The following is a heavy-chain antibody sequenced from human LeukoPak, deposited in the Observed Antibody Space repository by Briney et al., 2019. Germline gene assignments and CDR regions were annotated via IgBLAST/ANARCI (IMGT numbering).Heavy chain of an antibody. V-gene: IGHV3-30*19. J-gene: IGHJ4*02. D-gene: IGHD3-10*01. CDR1: GFTFSSYG. CDR3: ARNEFSGFEF. Sequence: GGSLRLSCAASGFTFSSYGMHWVRQAPGKGLEWVAVISYDETDKQYADYVKGRFTISRDNSKNMMYLHMNSLRPDDTAVYYCARNEFSGFEFWGQGTLVAVSS. CDR2: ISYDETDK.